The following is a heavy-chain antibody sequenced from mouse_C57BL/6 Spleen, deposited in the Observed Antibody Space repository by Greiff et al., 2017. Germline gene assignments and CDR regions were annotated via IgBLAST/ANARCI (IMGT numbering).Heavy chain of an antibody. J-gene: IGHJ2*01. CDR1: GYTFTSYW. Sequence: QVQLQQPGAELVRPGTSVKLSCKASGYTFTSYWMHWVKQRPGQGLEWIGVIDPSDSYTNYNQKFKGKATLTVDKSSSTAYMQLSSLTSEDSAVYYCARSGYSNYVGYFDYWGQGTTLTVSS. V-gene: IGHV1-59*01. CDR3: ARSGYSNYVGYFDY. D-gene: IGHD2-5*01. CDR2: IDPSDSYT.